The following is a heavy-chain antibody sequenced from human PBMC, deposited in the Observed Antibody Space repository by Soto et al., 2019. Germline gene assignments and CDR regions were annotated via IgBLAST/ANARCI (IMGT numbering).Heavy chain of an antibody. CDR1: GYSISSGYY. J-gene: IGHJ5*02. CDR2: IYHSGST. V-gene: IGHV4-38-2*01. CDR3: ARGRGFDP. Sequence: SETLSLTCAVSGYSISSGYYWGWIRQPPGKGLEWIGSIYHSGSTNYNASLKGRVTISLDTSTNEVFLKLSSVTAADTAVYYCARGRGFDPWGQGTLVTVSS.